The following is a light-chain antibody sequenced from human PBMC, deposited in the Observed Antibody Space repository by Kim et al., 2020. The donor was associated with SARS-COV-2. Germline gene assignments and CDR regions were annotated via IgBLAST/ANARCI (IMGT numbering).Light chain of an antibody. J-gene: IGKJ4*01. CDR1: QSVSTN. CDR3: QQYNKWPLT. V-gene: IGKV3-15*01. Sequence: EIVMTQSPATVSVSPGERVTLSCRASQSVSTNLAWYQEKPGLGPRLLMYGGFTGATGIPARFSGSQSGTNFTLTISNLQSEDVAVYYCQQYNKWPLTFGGGTKLEI. CDR2: GGF.